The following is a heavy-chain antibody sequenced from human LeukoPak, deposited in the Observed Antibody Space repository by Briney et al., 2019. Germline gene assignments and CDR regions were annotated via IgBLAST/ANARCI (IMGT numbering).Heavy chain of an antibody. CDR3: ARGTVTTRRHYYGMDV. J-gene: IGHJ6*02. Sequence: SETLSLTCTVSGGSTSSYYWSWIRQPPGKGLEWIGYIYYSGSTNYNPSLKSRVTISVDTSKNQFSLKLSSVTAADTAVYYCARGTVTTRRHYYGMDVWGQGTTVTVSS. D-gene: IGHD4-17*01. CDR2: IYYSGST. V-gene: IGHV4-59*01. CDR1: GGSTSSYY.